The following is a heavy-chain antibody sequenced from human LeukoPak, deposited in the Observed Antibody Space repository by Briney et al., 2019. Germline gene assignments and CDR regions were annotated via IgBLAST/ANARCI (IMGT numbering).Heavy chain of an antibody. D-gene: IGHD5/OR15-5a*01. J-gene: IGHJ3*01. Sequence: GGSLRLSCAASGLTFSTYDMHGVRQVTGKGLEWVSGIGKAGDTYYAGSVRGRFTISRENAKNSLYLQMNSLRTGDTAVYYCSRGGYSVFDVWGQGTMVTVSS. CDR2: IGKAGDT. CDR1: GLTFSTYD. CDR3: SRGGYSVFDV. V-gene: IGHV3-13*04.